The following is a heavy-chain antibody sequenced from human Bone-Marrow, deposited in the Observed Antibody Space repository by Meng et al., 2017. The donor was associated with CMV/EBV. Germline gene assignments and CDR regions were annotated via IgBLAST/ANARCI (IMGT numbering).Heavy chain of an antibody. D-gene: IGHD6-19*01. J-gene: IGHJ5*02. CDR1: GFNFDDYA. CDR2: ISWNSDSE. V-gene: IGHV3-9*01. CDR3: AKDILHDTAVPGSNGWYDP. Sequence: GGSLRLSCVASGFNFDDYAMHWVRQVPGKGLEWVAGISWNSDSEGYVDSVKGRFTISRDNAKNRLHLQMNSLRAEDTALYYCAKDILHDTAVPGSNGWYDPCGQRTLVVASS.